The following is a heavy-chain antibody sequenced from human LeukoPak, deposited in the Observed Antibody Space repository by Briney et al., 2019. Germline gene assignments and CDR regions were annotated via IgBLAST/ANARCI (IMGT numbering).Heavy chain of an antibody. CDR3: ARVGDHFHWYLDL. CDR2: LYSGSST. J-gene: IGHJ2*01. D-gene: IGHD3-3*02. Sequence: GGALRLSCAASGFTVSTNYMNWVRQAPGKGLEWVSILYSGSSTYYADSGEGRFIVSRDSSKNTLSLQMNDLRAEDTAVYYCARVGDHFHWYLDLWGRGTMVTVSS. V-gene: IGHV3-53*01. CDR1: GFTVSTNY.